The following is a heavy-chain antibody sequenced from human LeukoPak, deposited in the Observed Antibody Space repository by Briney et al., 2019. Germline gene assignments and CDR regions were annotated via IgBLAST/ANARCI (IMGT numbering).Heavy chain of an antibody. CDR1: GINFDDYA. J-gene: IGHJ6*02. CDR3: AKGFSVLASKHYYYFYGMDV. D-gene: IGHD3-3*01. Sequence: PGGSLSLSCAASGINFDDYAMHWVRQAPGKGLEWVALIRGDGDSTFYADSVKGRFTISRDNSKNSLYLQMNSLRTEDTALYYCAKGFSVLASKHYYYFYGMDVWGQGTTVTVSS. V-gene: IGHV3-43*02. CDR2: IRGDGDST.